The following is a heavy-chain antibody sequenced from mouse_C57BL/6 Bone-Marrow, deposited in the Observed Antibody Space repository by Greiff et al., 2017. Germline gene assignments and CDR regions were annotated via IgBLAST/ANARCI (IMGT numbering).Heavy chain of an antibody. V-gene: IGHV5-6*02. D-gene: IGHD1-1*01. CDR1: GFTFSSYG. CDR3: ARHCYGSSFDY. CDR2: ISSGGSYT. J-gene: IGHJ2*01. Sequence: EVKLVESGGDLVKPGGSLKLSCAASGFTFSSYGMSWVRQTPDKRLEWVATISSGGSYTYYPDSVKGRFTISRDNGKNTLYLQMSSLKSEDTAMYYCARHCYGSSFDYWGQGTTLTVSS.